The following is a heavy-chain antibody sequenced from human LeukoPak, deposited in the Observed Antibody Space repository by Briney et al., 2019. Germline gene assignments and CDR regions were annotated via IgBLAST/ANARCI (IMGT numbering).Heavy chain of an antibody. J-gene: IGHJ4*02. CDR1: GGSISSNTYY. CDR2: INHSGST. D-gene: IGHD3-9*01. CDR3: AGSADIFTGPHQSYYFDY. V-gene: IGHV4-39*07. Sequence: SETLSLTCTVSGGSISSNTYYWSWIRQPPGKGLEWIGEINHSGSTNYNPSLKSRVTISVDTSKNQFSLKLSSVTAADTAVYYCAGSADIFTGPHQSYYFDYWGQGTLVTVSS.